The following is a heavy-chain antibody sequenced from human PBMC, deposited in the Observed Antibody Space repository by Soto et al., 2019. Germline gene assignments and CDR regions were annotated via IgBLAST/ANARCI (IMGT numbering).Heavy chain of an antibody. V-gene: IGHV3-30*18. Sequence: QVPLVESGGGVVQPGRSLRLSCAASGFTFSSYGMHWVRQAPGKGLEWVAVISYDGSNKYYADSVKGRFTISRDNSKNTLDLQMNSLRAEDTAVYYCAKDSTAAPFDYWGQGTLVTVSS. CDR1: GFTFSSYG. J-gene: IGHJ4*02. D-gene: IGHD6-13*01. CDR3: AKDSTAAPFDY. CDR2: ISYDGSNK.